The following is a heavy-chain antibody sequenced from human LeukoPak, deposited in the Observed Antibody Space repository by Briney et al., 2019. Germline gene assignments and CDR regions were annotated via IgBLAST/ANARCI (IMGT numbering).Heavy chain of an antibody. J-gene: IGHJ4*02. CDR1: GYSFTDYY. CDR2: INPYSGGT. V-gene: IGHV1-2*02. Sequence: ASVKVSCKASGYSFTDYYIHWVRQAPGQGLEWMGWINPYSGGTNYAEKSQGRVTMTRDTSITTAYMELSSLKSDDTAMYYCATLRRSGWYIGDWGQGTLVTVSS. D-gene: IGHD6-19*01. CDR3: ATLRRSGWYIGD.